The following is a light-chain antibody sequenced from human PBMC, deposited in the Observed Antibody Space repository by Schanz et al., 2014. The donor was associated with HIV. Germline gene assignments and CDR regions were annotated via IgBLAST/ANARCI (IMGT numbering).Light chain of an antibody. CDR2: DVS. Sequence: QSALTQPPSASGSRGQSVTISCTGTSSDVGGYNYVPWYQQHPGKAPKLMIYDVSKRPSGVPDRFSGSKSGNTASLTISGLQADDEADYYCCSYAGTYWVFGGGTKLTVL. J-gene: IGLJ3*02. CDR3: CSYAGTYWV. V-gene: IGLV2-11*02. CDR1: SSDVGGYNY.